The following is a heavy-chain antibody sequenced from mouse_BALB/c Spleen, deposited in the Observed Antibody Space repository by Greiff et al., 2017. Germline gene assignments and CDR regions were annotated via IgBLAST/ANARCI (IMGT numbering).Heavy chain of an antibody. CDR2: IWSGGST. J-gene: IGHJ4*01. CDR3: ARRGNYYAMDY. V-gene: IGHV2-2*02. CDR1: GFSLTSYG. Sequence: QVQLKESGPGLVAPSQSLSITCTVSGFSLTSYGVHWVRQPPGKGLEWLGVIWSGGSTDYNAAFISRLSISKDNSKSQVFFKMNSLQANDTAIYYCARRGNYYAMDYWGQGTSVTVSS.